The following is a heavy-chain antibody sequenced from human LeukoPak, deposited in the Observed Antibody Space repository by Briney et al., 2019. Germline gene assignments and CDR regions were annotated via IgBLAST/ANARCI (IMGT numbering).Heavy chain of an antibody. J-gene: IGHJ6*02. CDR1: GFTFSSYG. CDR2: IWYDGSNK. CDR3: ARVLLPLYGMDV. Sequence: GGSLRLSWAAAGFTFSSYGMHWVRQAPGKGLEWVAVIWYDGSNKYYADSVKGRFTISRDNSKNTLYLQMNSLRAEDTAVYYCARVLLPLYGMDVWNQGTTVTVSS. D-gene: IGHD3-22*01. V-gene: IGHV3-33*01.